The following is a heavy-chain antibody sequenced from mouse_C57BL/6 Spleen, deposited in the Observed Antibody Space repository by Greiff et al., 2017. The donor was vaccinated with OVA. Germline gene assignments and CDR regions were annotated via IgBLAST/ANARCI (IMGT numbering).Heavy chain of an antibody. CDR2: ISGGGGNT. V-gene: IGHV5-9*01. Sequence: EVKLMESGGGLVKPGGSLKLSCAASGFTFSSYTMSWVRQTPEKRLEWVATISGGGGNTYYPDSVQGRFTISRDNAQNTLILQMSSLRSADTALYYCAVHDYGNLYAMDYWGQGTSVTVSS. D-gene: IGHD2-1*01. CDR1: GFTFSSYT. CDR3: AVHDYGNLYAMDY. J-gene: IGHJ4*01.